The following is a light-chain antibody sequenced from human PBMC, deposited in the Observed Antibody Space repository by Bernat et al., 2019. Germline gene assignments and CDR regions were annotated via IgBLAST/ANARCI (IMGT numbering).Light chain of an antibody. CDR2: EIS. CDR3: MQVTQFPYT. J-gene: IGKJ2*01. Sequence: DIVLTQTPLLSPVTLGQPASISCRSSQRLVQRNGNSYLSWLQQRPGQPPRLLIYEISNRFSGVPDRFSGSGAGTDFTLKISRVEAEDVGLYYCMQVTQFPYTFGQGTKLEIK. V-gene: IGKV2-24*01. CDR1: QRLVQRNGNSY.